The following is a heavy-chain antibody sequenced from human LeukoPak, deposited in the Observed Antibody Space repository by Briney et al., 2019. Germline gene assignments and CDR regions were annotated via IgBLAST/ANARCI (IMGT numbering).Heavy chain of an antibody. CDR3: ARVSITMTNHYIGY. D-gene: IGHD3-22*01. J-gene: IGHJ4*02. Sequence: ASVKVSCKASGYTFTSYGISWVRQAPGQGLEWMGWISAYNGNTNYAQKLQGRVTMTTDTSTSTAYMELRSLRSDDTAVYYCARVSITMTNHYIGYWGQGTLVTVSS. CDR2: ISAYNGNT. CDR1: GYTFTSYG. V-gene: IGHV1-18*01.